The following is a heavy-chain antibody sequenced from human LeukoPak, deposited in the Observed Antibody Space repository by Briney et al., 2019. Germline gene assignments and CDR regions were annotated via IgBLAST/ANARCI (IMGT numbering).Heavy chain of an antibody. CDR2: ISGYNGNT. D-gene: IGHD3-3*01. J-gene: IGHJ3*02. Sequence: GASVKVSCKASGYTFSSYGISWVRQAPGQGREWMGWISGYNGNTNSAQKLQGRVSMTTDTSTSTAYVELRSLRSDDTAVYYCARDRSPDFWSGDYRDAFDIWGQGTMVTVSS. CDR1: GYTFSSYG. V-gene: IGHV1-18*01. CDR3: ARDRSPDFWSGDYRDAFDI.